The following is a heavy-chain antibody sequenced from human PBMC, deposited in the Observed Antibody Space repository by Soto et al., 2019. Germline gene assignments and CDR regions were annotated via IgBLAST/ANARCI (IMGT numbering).Heavy chain of an antibody. V-gene: IGHV1-46*02. CDR3: ARPPFPGCITAVGYPFDY. CDR1: GYTFNDYY. CDR2: INPSGGST. D-gene: IGHD2-8*01. J-gene: IGHJ4*02. Sequence: GASVKVSCKASGYTFNDYYIHWVRQATGQGLEWMGMINPSGGSTDYAQKFRGRVTMTRDTSTGTVYMELSSLRSEDTAVYYCARPPFPGCITAVGYPFDYWGQGTLVTVSS.